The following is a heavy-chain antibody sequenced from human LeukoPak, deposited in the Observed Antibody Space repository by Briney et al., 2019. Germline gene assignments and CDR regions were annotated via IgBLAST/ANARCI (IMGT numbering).Heavy chain of an antibody. D-gene: IGHD4-17*01. CDR1: GGTFSSYA. J-gene: IGHJ6*03. CDR3: ARAGDPESHYYMDV. Sequence: SVKVSCKAPGGTFSSYAISWVRQAPGQGLEWMGGIIPIFGTANYAQKFQGRVTITADKSTSTAYMELSSLRSEDTAVYYCARAGDPESHYYMDVWGKGTTVTVSS. CDR2: IIPIFGTA. V-gene: IGHV1-69*06.